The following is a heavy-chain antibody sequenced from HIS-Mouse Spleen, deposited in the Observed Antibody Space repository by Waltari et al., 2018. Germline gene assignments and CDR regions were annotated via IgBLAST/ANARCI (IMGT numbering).Heavy chain of an antibody. J-gene: IGHJ4*02. CDR3: ASGLTYYDFWSGSPFDY. CDR2: IYTSGST. Sequence: LEWIGRIYTSGSTNYNPSLKSRVTMSVDTSKNQFSLKLSSVTAADTAVYYCASGLTYYDFWSGSPFDYWGQGTLVTVSS. D-gene: IGHD3-3*01. V-gene: IGHV4-4*07.